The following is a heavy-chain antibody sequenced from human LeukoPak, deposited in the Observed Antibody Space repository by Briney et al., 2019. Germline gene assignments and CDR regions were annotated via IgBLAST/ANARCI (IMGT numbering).Heavy chain of an antibody. V-gene: IGHV1-69*04. CDR3: ARINTGYSSSYFDY. J-gene: IGHJ4*02. Sequence: ASVKVSCKASGGTFSSYAISWVRQAPGQGLEWMGRIIPILGIANYAQKFQGRVTITADKSTSTAYMELSSLRSEDTAVYYCARINTGYSSSYFDYWGQGTLVTVSS. CDR2: IIPILGIA. D-gene: IGHD6-13*01. CDR1: GGTFSSYA.